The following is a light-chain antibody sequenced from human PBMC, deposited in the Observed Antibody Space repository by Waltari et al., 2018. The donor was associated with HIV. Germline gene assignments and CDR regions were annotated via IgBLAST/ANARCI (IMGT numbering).Light chain of an antibody. CDR2: DAS. Sequence: EIVLTQSPATLSLSPGERATLSCRASQSVSSYLAWYQQKPGQAPRLLIYDASNSATGIPARCSRSGSGTDFTLTISSLEPEDFAVYYCQQRSNWPPNTFGQGTKLEIK. J-gene: IGKJ2*01. CDR3: QQRSNWPPNT. V-gene: IGKV3-11*01. CDR1: QSVSSY.